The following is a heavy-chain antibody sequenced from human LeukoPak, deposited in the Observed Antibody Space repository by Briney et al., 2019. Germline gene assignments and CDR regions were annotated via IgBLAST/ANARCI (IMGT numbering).Heavy chain of an antibody. CDR2: IKQDGSKK. CDR3: ATPLDYYDSSGYHQGGD. Sequence: GALRLSCAASGFTFSSYWMTWVRQAPGKGLEWVANIKQDGSKKNYVDSVKGRFTISRDNAKNSLYLQMNSLRAEDTAVYYCATPLDYYDSSGYHQGGDWGQGTLVTVSS. CDR1: GFTFSSYW. J-gene: IGHJ4*02. V-gene: IGHV3-7*03. D-gene: IGHD3-22*01.